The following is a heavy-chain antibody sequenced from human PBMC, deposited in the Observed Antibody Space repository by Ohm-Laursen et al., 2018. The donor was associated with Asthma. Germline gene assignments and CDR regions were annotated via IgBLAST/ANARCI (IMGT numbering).Heavy chain of an antibody. V-gene: IGHV4-30-4*01. CDR3: ARDGGGYGVNYYYYGMDV. D-gene: IGHD5-12*01. CDR2: IFYNGST. J-gene: IGHJ6*02. Sequence: TLSLTCTVSGDSIKSDDYYWSWVRQPPGKGLEWIGFIFYNGSTSYNPSLRSRVAISIDTSKNQFSLKVTSVIAADTAVYFCARDGGGYGVNYYYYGMDVWGQGTTVSVSS. CDR1: GDSIKSDDYY.